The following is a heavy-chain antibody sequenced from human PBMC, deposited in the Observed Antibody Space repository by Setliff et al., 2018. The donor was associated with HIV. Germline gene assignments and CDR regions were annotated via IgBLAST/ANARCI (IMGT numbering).Heavy chain of an antibody. CDR2: IRGSEGST. D-gene: IGHD3-22*01. V-gene: IGHV3-23*01. Sequence: PGGSLRLSCAASGFTFNTYAMNWVRQAPGKGLEWVSGIRGSEGSTYHADYVKGRFTISRDNSKNTPYLQMNSLRAEDTAVYYCAKETFYYDSSGYWPEPGYYFDYWGQGTLVTVSS. CDR3: AKETFYYDSSGYWPEPGYYFDY. J-gene: IGHJ4*02. CDR1: GFTFNTYA.